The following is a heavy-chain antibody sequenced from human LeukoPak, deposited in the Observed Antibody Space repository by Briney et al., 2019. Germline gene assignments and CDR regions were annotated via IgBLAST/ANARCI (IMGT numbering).Heavy chain of an antibody. J-gene: IGHJ4*02. V-gene: IGHV4-34*01. CDR3: ARARVMWDIVVVVAAKYFDY. D-gene: IGHD2-15*01. CDR1: GGSFSGYY. CDR2: INHSGST. Sequence: PSETLSLICAVYGGSFSGYYWSWIRQPPGKGLEWIGEINHSGSTNYNPSLKSRVTISVDTSKNQFSLKLSSVTAADTAAYYCARARVMWDIVVVVAAKYFDYWGQGTLVTVSS.